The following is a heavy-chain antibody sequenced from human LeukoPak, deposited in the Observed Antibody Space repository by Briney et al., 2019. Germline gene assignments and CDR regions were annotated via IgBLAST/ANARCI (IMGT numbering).Heavy chain of an antibody. J-gene: IGHJ4*02. CDR2: INPSGGST. D-gene: IGHD1-14*01. Sequence: GASVKVSCKASGYTFTSYYMHWVRQAPGQGLEWMGIINPSGGSTSYAQKFQGRVTITRNTSISTAYMELSSLRSEDTAVYYCARGPGNRKNYFDYWGQGTLVTVSS. V-gene: IGHV1-46*01. CDR3: ARGPGNRKNYFDY. CDR1: GYTFTSYY.